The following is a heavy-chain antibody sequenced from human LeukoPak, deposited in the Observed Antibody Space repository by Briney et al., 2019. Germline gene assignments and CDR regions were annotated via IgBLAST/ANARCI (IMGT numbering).Heavy chain of an antibody. CDR3: AKDDAWGRYKD. J-gene: IGHJ1*01. CDR1: GFTFSSHG. V-gene: IGHV3-23*01. Sequence: GGSLRPSCAASGFTFSSHGMNWVRQAPGKGLKWVSGISPSGGITYYTDPVKGRFTISRDNSKNTVSLQMNSVRGEDTGVYYCAKDDAWGRYKDWGQGNLVTVSS. CDR2: ISPSGGIT. D-gene: IGHD3-16*01.